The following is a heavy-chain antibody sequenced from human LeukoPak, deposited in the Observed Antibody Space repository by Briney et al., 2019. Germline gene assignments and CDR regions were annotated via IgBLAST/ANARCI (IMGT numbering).Heavy chain of an antibody. CDR1: GLTFSKYA. V-gene: IGHV3-23*01. CDR2: ISGSGVNT. Sequence: PGGSLRLSCAASGLTFSKYAMSWVRQAPGKGLEWISAISGSGVNTYYADSVKGRFTISRDNSENTLYLQMSSLRAEDTAVYYCARDGSNYDSSGYDDAFDIWGQGTMVTVSS. D-gene: IGHD3-22*01. J-gene: IGHJ3*02. CDR3: ARDGSNYDSSGYDDAFDI.